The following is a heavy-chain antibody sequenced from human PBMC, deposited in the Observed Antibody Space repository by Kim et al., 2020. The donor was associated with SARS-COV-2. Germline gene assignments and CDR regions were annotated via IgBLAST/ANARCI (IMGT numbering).Heavy chain of an antibody. CDR2: VYYTGST. J-gene: IGHJ5*02. V-gene: IGHV4-39*01. CDR3: ARPFWVGWHTFDP. CDR1: GGSIRSTSFY. D-gene: IGHD3-16*01. Sequence: SETLSLTCTVSGGSIRSTSFYWAWIRQPPGKGLEWIGNVYYTGSTYYNPSLKSRVTISVDASQNQFSLRLNSVTAADTAVYFCARPFWVGWHTFDPCGQG.